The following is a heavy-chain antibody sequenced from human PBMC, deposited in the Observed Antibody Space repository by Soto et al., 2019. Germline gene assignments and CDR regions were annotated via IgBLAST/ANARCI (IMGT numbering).Heavy chain of an antibody. CDR2: IYYSGST. D-gene: IGHD6-13*01. V-gene: IGHV4-59*01. CDR3: ARGIAAAGGYYYGMDV. Sequence: PSETLSLTCTVSGGSISSYYWSWIRQPPGKGLEWIGYIYYSGSTNYNPSLKSRVTISVDTSKNQFSLKLSSVTAADTAVYYCARGIAAAGGYYYGMDVWGQGTTVT. J-gene: IGHJ6*02. CDR1: GGSISSYY.